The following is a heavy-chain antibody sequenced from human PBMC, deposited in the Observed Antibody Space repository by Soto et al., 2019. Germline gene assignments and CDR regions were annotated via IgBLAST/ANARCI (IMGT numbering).Heavy chain of an antibody. CDR2: IYYGGNT. D-gene: IGHD6-19*01. V-gene: IGHV4-39*01. J-gene: IGHJ4*02. Sequence: PSETLSLTCTVSGGSINSNYFWGWLRQPPGRGLEWIGSIYYGGNTYYNPSLKSRVTISADLSKNQFSLNLNSVTAADTAVYYCSNTIYSSGCSLDFCGQGTLVTVS. CDR1: GGSINSNYF. CDR3: SNTIYSSGCSLDF.